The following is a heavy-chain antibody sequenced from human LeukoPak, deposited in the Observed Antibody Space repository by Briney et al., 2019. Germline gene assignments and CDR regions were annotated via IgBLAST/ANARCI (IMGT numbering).Heavy chain of an antibody. Sequence: RSLRLSCAASGFPFSSYGMHWVRQAPGKGLEWVARLVYDERNDYANSVKGRFTISRDNSKNTLYLQMDNLRVDDTAVYYCARDLSAAYDFWGQGILVTVSS. CDR2: LVYDERN. CDR3: ARDLSAAYDF. D-gene: IGHD2-21*01. V-gene: IGHV3-33*01. J-gene: IGHJ4*02. CDR1: GFPFSSYG.